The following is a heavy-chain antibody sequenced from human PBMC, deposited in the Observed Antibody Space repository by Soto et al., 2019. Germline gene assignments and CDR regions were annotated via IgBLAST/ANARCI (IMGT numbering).Heavy chain of an antibody. CDR1: GFTFSSYA. Sequence: PGGSLRLSCAASGFTFSSYAMSWVRQAPGKGLEWVSAISGSGGSTYYADSVKGRFTISRDNSKNTLYLQMNSLRAEDTAVYYCAKSSPPFIVVVPAAMDYYYYGMDVWGQGTTVTVS. V-gene: IGHV3-23*01. D-gene: IGHD2-2*01. J-gene: IGHJ6*02. CDR2: ISGSGGST. CDR3: AKSSPPFIVVVPAAMDYYYYGMDV.